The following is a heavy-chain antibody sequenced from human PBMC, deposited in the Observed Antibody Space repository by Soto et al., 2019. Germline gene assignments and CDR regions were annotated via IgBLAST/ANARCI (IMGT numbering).Heavy chain of an antibody. J-gene: IGHJ4*02. Sequence: QVQLVQSGAEVKKPGSSVKVSCSASAGTFDSYTISWVRQVPGQGLEWMGRIIPMRRMANFAQNFQGRVTMNADESTSTAYMVLSSLRSEDTAVYFCATNYGSGSTHFDHWGQGTPVTVTS. V-gene: IGHV1-69*02. CDR2: IIPMRRMA. CDR3: ATNYGSGSTHFDH. D-gene: IGHD3-10*01. CDR1: AGTFDSYT.